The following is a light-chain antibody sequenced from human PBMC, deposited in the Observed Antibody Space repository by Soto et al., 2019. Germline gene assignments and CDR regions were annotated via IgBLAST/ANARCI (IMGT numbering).Light chain of an antibody. J-gene: IGLJ1*01. Sequence: QSVLTQPPSVSGAPGQTVTISCSGSTSNIGTFYVYWYQHLPGTAPKLLIYLGDQRASGVSDRFSGSKSGTSASLAINGLRSDDEADYYCAAWDDNLNAYVFGSGTKVTVL. CDR1: TSNIGTFY. CDR2: LGD. CDR3: AAWDDNLNAYV. V-gene: IGLV1-47*02.